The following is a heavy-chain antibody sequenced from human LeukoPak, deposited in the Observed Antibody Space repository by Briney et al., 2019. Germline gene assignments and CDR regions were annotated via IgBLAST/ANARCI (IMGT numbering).Heavy chain of an antibody. V-gene: IGHV4-59*08. CDR1: GGSISSYY. Sequence: PSETLSLTCTVSGGSISSYYWSWIRQPPGKGLEWIGYIYYSGSTNYNPSLKSRVTISVDTSKNQFSLKLSSVTAADTAVYYCARANTYYYDSSGSIGYNWFDPWGQGTLVTVSS. D-gene: IGHD3-22*01. CDR2: IYYSGST. J-gene: IGHJ5*02. CDR3: ARANTYYYDSSGSIGYNWFDP.